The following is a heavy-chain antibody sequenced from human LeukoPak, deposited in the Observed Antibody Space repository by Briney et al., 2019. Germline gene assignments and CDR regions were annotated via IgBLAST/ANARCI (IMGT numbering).Heavy chain of an antibody. CDR1: GYTFTVYY. D-gene: IGHD5-24*01. V-gene: IGHV1-2*02. CDR2: INPNSGGT. Sequence: GASVKVSCKASGYTFTVYYMHWVRQAPGQGLEWMGWINPNSGGTNYAQKFQGRVTMTRNTSISTAYMELSSLRSEDTAVYYCARAPVEMATIRASLVDYWGQGTLVTVSS. J-gene: IGHJ4*02. CDR3: ARAPVEMATIRASLVDY.